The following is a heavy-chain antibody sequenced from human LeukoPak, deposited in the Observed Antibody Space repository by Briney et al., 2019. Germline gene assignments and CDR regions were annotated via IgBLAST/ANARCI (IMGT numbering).Heavy chain of an antibody. CDR1: GYTFTGYY. Sequence: ASVKVSCTASGYTFTGYYIHWVRQAPGQGLEWMGWINPNSGGTNHAQKFQGRVTMTRDTSISTAYMELSRLRSDDTAVYYCARAGWGYSSSWDYYYYMDVWGKGTTVTVSS. J-gene: IGHJ6*03. CDR2: INPNSGGT. D-gene: IGHD6-13*01. CDR3: ARAGWGYSSSWDYYYYMDV. V-gene: IGHV1-2*02.